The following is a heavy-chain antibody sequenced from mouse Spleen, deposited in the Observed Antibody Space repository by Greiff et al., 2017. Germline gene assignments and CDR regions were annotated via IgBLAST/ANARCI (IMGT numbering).Heavy chain of an antibody. V-gene: IGHV2-2*01. J-gene: IGHJ4*01. CDR3: ARSPFTTVVADYAMDY. Sequence: QVQLKQSGPGLVQPSQSLSITCTVSGFSLTSYGVHWVRQSPGKGLEWLGVIWSGGSTDYNAAFISRLSISKDNSKSQVFFKMNSLQADDTAIYYCARSPFTTVVADYAMDYWGRGTSVTVSS. CDR2: IWSGGST. CDR1: GFSLTSYG. D-gene: IGHD1-1*01.